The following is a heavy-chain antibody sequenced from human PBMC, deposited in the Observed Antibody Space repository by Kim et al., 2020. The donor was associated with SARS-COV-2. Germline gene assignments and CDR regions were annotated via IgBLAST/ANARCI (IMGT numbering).Heavy chain of an antibody. CDR3: ARRAGQLGTPFDY. Sequence: SETLSLTCIVSGDSINGYYWSWIRQTPGKGLEWIWYVSYTGTTNYNPSLKSRATISVDTSKNQFSLELTSVTAADTAMYYCARRAGQLGTPFDYWGQGTL. CDR1: GDSINGYY. CDR2: VSYTGTT. V-gene: IGHV4-59*08. D-gene: IGHD6-13*01. J-gene: IGHJ4*02.